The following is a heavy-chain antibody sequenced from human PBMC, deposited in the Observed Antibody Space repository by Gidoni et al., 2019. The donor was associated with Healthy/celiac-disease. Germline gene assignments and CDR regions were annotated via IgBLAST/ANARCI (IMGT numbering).Heavy chain of an antibody. CDR1: RFTLSDYY. V-gene: IGHV3-11*01. Sequence: QLQLVESGGGSVKPGGSLSLSCAAARFTLSDYYMSWIRQATGKGLEGVSYISSSGRTIYYAGSVKGRFTISRDNAKNSLYLQMNSRRAEDTAVYYCARAGSYHGLDYWGQGTLVTVSS. D-gene: IGHD1-26*01. J-gene: IGHJ4*02. CDR2: ISSSGRTI. CDR3: ARAGSYHGLDY.